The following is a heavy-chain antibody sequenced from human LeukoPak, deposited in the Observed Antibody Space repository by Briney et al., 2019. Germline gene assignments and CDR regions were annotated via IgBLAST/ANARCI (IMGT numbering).Heavy chain of an antibody. CDR2: LSSDGSSI. CDR1: GFTFSDYY. D-gene: IGHD3-3*01. J-gene: IGHJ6*03. CDR3: AKDGYYDFWSGYLKYYYYMDV. V-gene: IGHV3-11*04. Sequence: GGSLRLSCAASGFTFSDYYMSWIRQAPGKGLEWISYLSSDGSSIYYADSVKGRFTISRDNAKNSLYLQMNSLRAEDTAVYYCAKDGYYDFWSGYLKYYYYMDVWGKGTTVTVSS.